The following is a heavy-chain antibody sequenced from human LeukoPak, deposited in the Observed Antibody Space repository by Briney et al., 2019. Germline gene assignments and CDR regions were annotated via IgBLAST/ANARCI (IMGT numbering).Heavy chain of an antibody. D-gene: IGHD2-8*01. CDR1: GYTFTDAY. V-gene: IGHV1-2*02. J-gene: IGHJ4*02. Sequence: ASVKVSCKASGYTFTDAYVHWVRQAPGQGLEWMGWINPNSGGSTQAQKFQGRVTMTRDTSISTAYMDLSRLRSDDTAVYYCARKGGCSNGVCSALDYWDQGTLVTVS. CDR2: INPNSGGS. CDR3: ARKGGCSNGVCSALDY.